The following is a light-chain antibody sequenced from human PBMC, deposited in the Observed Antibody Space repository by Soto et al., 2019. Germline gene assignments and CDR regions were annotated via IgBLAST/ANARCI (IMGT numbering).Light chain of an antibody. Sequence: DIQMTQSPSSLSASVGDRVTITCRASQSISNYLNWYQQKPGKAPNLLIYATYNLESGVPSRFRGSGSGTDFTLTISSLQPEDFGTYYCQQSYSTPPGYTFGQGTKLELK. V-gene: IGKV1-39*01. CDR1: QSISNY. CDR3: QQSYSTPPGYT. CDR2: ATY. J-gene: IGKJ2*01.